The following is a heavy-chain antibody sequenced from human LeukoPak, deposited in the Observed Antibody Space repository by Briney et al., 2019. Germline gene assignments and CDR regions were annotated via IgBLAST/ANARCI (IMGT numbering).Heavy chain of an antibody. CDR1: GASLSTYY. CDR3: ARNYYDYVWGSYRYTFDY. CDR2: IYTSGST. J-gene: IGHJ4*02. D-gene: IGHD3-16*02. Sequence: PSETLSLTCTVSGASLSTYYWSWIRQPAGKGLEWIGRIYTSGSTNYNPSLKSRVTISVDTSKNQFSLKLSSVTAADTAVYYCARNYYDYVWGSYRYTFDYWGQGTLVTVSS. V-gene: IGHV4-4*07.